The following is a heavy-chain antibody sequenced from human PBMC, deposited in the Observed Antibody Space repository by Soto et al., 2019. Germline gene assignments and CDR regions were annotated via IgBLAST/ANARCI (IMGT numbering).Heavy chain of an antibody. CDR1: GGSISSGDYY. J-gene: IGHJ6*02. D-gene: IGHD2-15*01. CDR2: IYYSGST. V-gene: IGHV4-30-4*01. CDR3: AIYVLYCSGGSCQSTTMALKGMDV. Sequence: PSETLSLTCTVSGGSISSGDYYWSWIRQPPGKGLEWIGYIYYSGSTYYNPSLKSRVTISVDTSKNQFSLKLSSVTAADTAVYYCAIYVLYCSGGSCQSTTMALKGMDVLGQGTTVTVSS.